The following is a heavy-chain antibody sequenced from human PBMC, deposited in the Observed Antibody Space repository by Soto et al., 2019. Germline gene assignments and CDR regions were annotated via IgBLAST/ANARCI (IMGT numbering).Heavy chain of an antibody. J-gene: IGHJ4*02. CDR3: VKDPLLDTAMVFPGSDY. D-gene: IGHD5-18*01. CDR1: GFTFSSYA. CDR2: ISGSGGST. V-gene: IGHV3-23*01. Sequence: EVQLLESGGGLVQPGGSLRLSCAASGFTFSSYAMSWVRQAPGKGLEWVSAISGSGGSTYYADSVKGRFTISRDNSRNSVDLQMNSLSAEGTAVYYCVKDPLLDTAMVFPGSDYWGQVNLVTVSA.